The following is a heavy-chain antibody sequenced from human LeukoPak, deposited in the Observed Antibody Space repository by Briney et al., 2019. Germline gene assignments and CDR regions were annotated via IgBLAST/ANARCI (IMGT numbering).Heavy chain of an antibody. Sequence: QPGGSLRLSCAASGFTFSSYWMHWVRQAPGKGLVWVSRINSDGSSTSYADSVKGRFTISRDNAKNTLYLQMNSLRAEDTAVYYCASSRWFGEGKFDYWGQGTLVTVSS. CDR1: GFTFSSYW. J-gene: IGHJ4*02. CDR2: INSDGSST. CDR3: ASSRWFGEGKFDY. D-gene: IGHD3-10*01. V-gene: IGHV3-74*01.